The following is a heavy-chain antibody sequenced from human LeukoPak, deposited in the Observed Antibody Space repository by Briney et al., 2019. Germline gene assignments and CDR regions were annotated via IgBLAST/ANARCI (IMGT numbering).Heavy chain of an antibody. CDR3: ARNLNWNYDCFDP. V-gene: IGHV4-34*01. CDR2: INHSGST. CDR1: GGSFSGYY. Sequence: SETLSLTCAVYGGSFSGYYWSWIRQPPGKGLEWIGEINHSGSTNYNSSLKSRVTISVDTSKNQFSLKLSSVTAADTAVYYCARNLNWNYDCFDPWGQGALVTVSS. D-gene: IGHD1-7*01. J-gene: IGHJ5*02.